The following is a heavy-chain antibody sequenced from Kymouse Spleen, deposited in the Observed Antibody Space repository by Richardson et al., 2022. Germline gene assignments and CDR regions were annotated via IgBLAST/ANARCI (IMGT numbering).Heavy chain of an antibody. CDR3: AKDWELLGDY. J-gene: IGHJ4*02. CDR1: GFTFSSYG. Sequence: QVQLVESGGGVVQPGRSLRLSCAASGFTFSSYGMHWVRQAPGKGLEWVAVISYDGSNKYYADSVKGRFTISRDNSKNTLYLQMNSLRAEDTAVYYCAKDWELLGDYWGQGTLVTVSS. CDR2: ISYDGSNK. D-gene: IGHD1-26*01. V-gene: IGHV3-30*18.